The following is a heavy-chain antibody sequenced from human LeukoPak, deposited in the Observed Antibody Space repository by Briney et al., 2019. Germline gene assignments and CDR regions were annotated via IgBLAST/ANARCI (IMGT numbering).Heavy chain of an antibody. CDR3: AKGGQDFDFWRFDL. J-gene: IGHJ5*02. CDR1: GFSFSDSA. D-gene: IGHD3-3*01. V-gene: IGHV3-23*01. CDR2: ISDTGGRT. Sequence: GGSLRLSCAASGFSFSDSAVSWVRHSPGEGPKWVSSISDTGGRTYYADSVKGRFTITRDNSRNTVNLQMNSLRAGDTARYYCAKGGQDFDFWRFDLWGQGILVIVSS.